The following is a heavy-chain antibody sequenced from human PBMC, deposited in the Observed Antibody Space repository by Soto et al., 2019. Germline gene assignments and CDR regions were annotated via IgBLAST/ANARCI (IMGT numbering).Heavy chain of an antibody. J-gene: IGHJ6*02. CDR3: ARVTSFQDGMDV. D-gene: IGHD2-2*01. V-gene: IGHV1-2*02. CDR1: GYTFTDYY. Sequence: QVQLVQSGAEVKKPGASVRASCKASGYTFTDYYLHWVRQAPGQGLEWMGWINPITGDTKSTQKFQARVTMTRDTSIGTASLELTSLTSDDTAVYYCARVTSFQDGMDVWGQGTTVSVS. CDR2: INPITGDT.